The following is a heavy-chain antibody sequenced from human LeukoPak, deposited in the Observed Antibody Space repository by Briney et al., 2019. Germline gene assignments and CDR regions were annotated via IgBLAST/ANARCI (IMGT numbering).Heavy chain of an antibody. CDR1: GFTFSTSW. Sequence: SGGSLRLSCTASGFTFSTSWMTWVRQAPGKGLEWVANINQDGTVKYYMDSVKGRLTISRDNAKNSLYLQMNRLRAEDTAVYYCARERAGWTPEDAFDVWGQGTMVTVS. J-gene: IGHJ3*01. CDR3: ARERAGWTPEDAFDV. V-gene: IGHV3-7*01. CDR2: INQDGTVK. D-gene: IGHD3/OR15-3a*01.